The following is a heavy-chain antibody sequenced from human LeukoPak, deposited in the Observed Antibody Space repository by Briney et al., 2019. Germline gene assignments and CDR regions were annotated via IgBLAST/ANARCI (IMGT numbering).Heavy chain of an antibody. V-gene: IGHV3-30*18. CDR3: AKHRGGGMDV. J-gene: IGHJ6*02. CDR2: VSYDAQHK. CDR1: GFSFSNYG. D-gene: IGHD3-16*01. Sequence: GGSLRLSCAASGFSFSNYGMNWVRQAPGKGLEWVAVVSYDAQHKFYADSVKGRFTISRDNSKNTVYLQMNSLRAEDTAVYYCAKHRGGGMDVWGQGTTVIVSS.